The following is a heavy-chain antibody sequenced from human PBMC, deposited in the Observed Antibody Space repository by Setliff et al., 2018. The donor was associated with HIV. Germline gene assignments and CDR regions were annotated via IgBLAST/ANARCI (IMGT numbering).Heavy chain of an antibody. D-gene: IGHD3-10*01. Sequence: TLSLTCTVSGGSISSGDYYWGWIRQHPRKGLEWIGYIYYTGSTYYNPSLKSRVTISVDTSKNQFSLKLSSVTAADTAVYYCARAPFYYGSGSYQTFDYWGQGTLVTVSS. CDR1: GGSISSGDYY. CDR3: ARAPFYYGSGSYQTFDY. V-gene: IGHV4-31*03. CDR2: IYYTGST. J-gene: IGHJ4*02.